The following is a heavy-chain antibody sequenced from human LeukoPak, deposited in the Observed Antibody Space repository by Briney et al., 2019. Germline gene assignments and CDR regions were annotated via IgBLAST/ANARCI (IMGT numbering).Heavy chain of an antibody. V-gene: IGHV4-34*01. CDR2: INHSGST. J-gene: IGHJ4*02. CDR3: ARGESGY. CDR1: GGSFSGYY. Sequence: SETLSLTCAVYGGSFSGYYWSWIRQPPGKGLEWIGEINHSGSTNYNPSLKSRVTISVDTSKNQFSLKLSSVTAADTAVYYCARGESGYWGQGTLVTVSS.